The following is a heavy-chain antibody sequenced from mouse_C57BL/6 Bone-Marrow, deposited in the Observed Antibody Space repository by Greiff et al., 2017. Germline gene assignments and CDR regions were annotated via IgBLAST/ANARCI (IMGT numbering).Heavy chain of an antibody. J-gene: IGHJ4*01. CDR1: GYTFTSYW. V-gene: IGHV1-55*01. Sequence: VQLQQPGAELVKPGASVKMSCKASGYTFTSYWITWVKLRPGQGLEWIGDIYPGSGSTNYNEMVKSKATLTVDTSSSTAYMQLSSLTSEASAVYYCARVWCYYGSSYAMDYWGQGTSVTVSA. CDR3: ARVWCYYGSSYAMDY. D-gene: IGHD1-1*01. CDR2: IYPGSGST.